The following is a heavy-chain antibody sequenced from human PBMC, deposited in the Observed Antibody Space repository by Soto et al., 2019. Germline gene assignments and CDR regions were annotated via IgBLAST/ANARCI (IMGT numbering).Heavy chain of an antibody. V-gene: IGHV1-69*13. CDR3: ARSIAAAFDFDC. J-gene: IGHJ4*02. CDR1: GDTFSTYT. CDR2: IIPRSATS. Sequence: ASVKVSCKASGDTFSTYTITWMRQAPGQGLEWMGGIIPRSATSNYAQKFQGRVTITADESTSTAYMELSSLRSEDTAVYYCARSIAAAFDFDCWGQGTRVTSSS. D-gene: IGHD6-13*01.